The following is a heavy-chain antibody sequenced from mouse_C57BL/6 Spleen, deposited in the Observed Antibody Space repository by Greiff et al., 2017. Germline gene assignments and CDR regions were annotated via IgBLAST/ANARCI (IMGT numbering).Heavy chain of an antibody. CDR1: GYTFTDYN. CDR2: INPNNGGT. J-gene: IGHJ1*03. V-gene: IGHV1-22*01. Sequence: EVQLQQSGPELVKPGASVKMSCKASGYTFTDYNMHWVKQSHGNSLEWIGYINPNNGGTSYNQKFKGKATLTVNKSSSTAYMELRSLTSEDSAVYYCARNYDYDRYFDVWGTGTTVTVSS. CDR3: ARNYDYDRYFDV. D-gene: IGHD2-4*01.